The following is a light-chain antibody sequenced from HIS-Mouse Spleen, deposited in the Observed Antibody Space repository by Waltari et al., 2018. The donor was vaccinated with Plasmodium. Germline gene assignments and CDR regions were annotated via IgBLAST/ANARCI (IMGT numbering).Light chain of an antibody. CDR1: QSVSSSY. J-gene: IGKJ2*01. CDR3: QQYGSSPYT. V-gene: IGKV3-20*01. Sequence: VLTQSPGTLSLSPGDSATLSCRASQSVSSSYLAWYQQKPGQAPRLLIYGASSRATGIPDRFSGSGSGTDFTLTISRLEPEDFAVYYCQQYGSSPYTFGQGTKLEIK. CDR2: GAS.